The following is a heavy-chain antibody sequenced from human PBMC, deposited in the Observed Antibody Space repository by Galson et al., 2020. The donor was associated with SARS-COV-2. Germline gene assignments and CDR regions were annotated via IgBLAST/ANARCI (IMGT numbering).Heavy chain of an antibody. J-gene: IGHJ3*02. CDR3: ARAPSSMVQGVIDAFDI. D-gene: IGHD3-10*01. V-gene: IGHV4-30-4*01. CDR1: GGSISSGDYS. Sequence: TLSLTCTVSGGSISSGDYSWSWIRQPPGKGLEWIGYIYYSGSTYYNPSLKSRVTISVDTSKNQFSLKLSSVTAADTAVYYCARAPSSMVQGVIDAFDIWGQGTMVTVSS. CDR2: IYYSGST.